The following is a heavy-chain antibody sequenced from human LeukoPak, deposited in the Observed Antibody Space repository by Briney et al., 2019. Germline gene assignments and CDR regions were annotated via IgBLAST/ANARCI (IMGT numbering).Heavy chain of an antibody. D-gene: IGHD3-22*01. CDR1: GFTVSSNY. CDR3: AKPVVIQY. CDR2: ISYDGSNK. Sequence: GGSLRLSCAASGFTVSSNYMSWVRQAPGKGLEWVAVISYDGSNKYYADSVKGRFTISRDNSKNTLYLQMNSLRAEDTAVYYCAKPVVIQYWGQGTLVTVSP. V-gene: IGHV3-30*18. J-gene: IGHJ4*02.